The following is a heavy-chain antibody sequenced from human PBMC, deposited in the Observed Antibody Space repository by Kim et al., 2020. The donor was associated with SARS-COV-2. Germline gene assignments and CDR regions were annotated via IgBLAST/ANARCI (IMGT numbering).Heavy chain of an antibody. CDR2: SRHKARSYST. D-gene: IGHD1-26*01. CDR3: GRVLVEATVMDV. V-gene: IGHV3-72*01. J-gene: IGHJ6*02. Sequence: GGSLRLSCVGSGFTFSDHYIDWVRQAPGKGLEWVARSRHKARSYSTEYAASVKGRFTITRYDSKKSVYLQMNSLKAEDAAVYYCGRVLVEATVMDVWGQGTTVTVSS. CDR1: GFTFSDHY.